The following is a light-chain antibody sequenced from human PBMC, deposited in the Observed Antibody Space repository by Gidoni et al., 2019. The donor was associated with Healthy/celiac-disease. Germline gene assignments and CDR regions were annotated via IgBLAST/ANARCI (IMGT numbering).Light chain of an antibody. J-gene: IGLJ2*01. V-gene: IGLV1-47*01. CDR2: RNN. Sequence: QSVLTQPPSASGTPGQRVTISCSGSSSNIGSKFVFWYQQLPGTAPNLLIYRNNQRPSGVPDRFSGSKSGTSASLAISGLRSEDEADYYCAAWDDSLSGPVVFGGGTKLTVL. CDR3: AAWDDSLSGPVV. CDR1: SSNIGSKF.